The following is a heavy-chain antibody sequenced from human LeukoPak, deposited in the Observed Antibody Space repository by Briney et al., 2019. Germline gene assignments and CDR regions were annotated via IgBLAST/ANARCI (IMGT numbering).Heavy chain of an antibody. D-gene: IGHD2-2*01. Sequence: SETPSLTCAVYGGSFSGYYWSWIRQPPGKGLEWIGEINHSGSTNYNPSLKSRVTISVDTSKNQFSLKLSSVTAADTAVYYCARAFPIVVVPAAIVGYYFDYWGQGTLVTVSS. CDR2: INHSGST. CDR3: ARAFPIVVVPAAIVGYYFDY. V-gene: IGHV4-34*01. CDR1: GGSFSGYY. J-gene: IGHJ4*02.